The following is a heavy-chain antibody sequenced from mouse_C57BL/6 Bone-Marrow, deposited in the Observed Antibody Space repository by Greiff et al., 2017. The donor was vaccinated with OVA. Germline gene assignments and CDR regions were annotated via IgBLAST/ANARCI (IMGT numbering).Heavy chain of an antibody. CDR2: IHPNSGST. J-gene: IGHJ4*01. CDR3: ARKIYSNFSMDY. Sequence: VQLQQPGAELVKPGASVKLSCKASGYTFTSYWMHWVKQRPGQGLEWIGMIHPNSGSTNYNEKFKSKATLTVDKSSRTAYMQLSSLTSDDSAVYYCARKIYSNFSMDYWGQGTSVTVSS. V-gene: IGHV1-64*01. D-gene: IGHD2-5*01. CDR1: GYTFTSYW.